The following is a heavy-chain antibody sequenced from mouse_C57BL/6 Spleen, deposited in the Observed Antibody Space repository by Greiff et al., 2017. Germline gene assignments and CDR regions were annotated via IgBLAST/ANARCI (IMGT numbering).Heavy chain of an antibody. CDR3: ARRRNYAMDY. V-gene: IGHV5-16*01. CDR1: GFTFSDYY. CDR2: INYDGSST. J-gene: IGHJ4*01. Sequence: EVKLMESEGGLVQPGSSMKLSCTASGFTFSDYYMAWVRLVPEKGLEWVANINYDGSSTYYLDSLKSRFIISRDNAKNILSLQMSSLKSEDTATYYCARRRNYAMDYWGQGTSVTVSS.